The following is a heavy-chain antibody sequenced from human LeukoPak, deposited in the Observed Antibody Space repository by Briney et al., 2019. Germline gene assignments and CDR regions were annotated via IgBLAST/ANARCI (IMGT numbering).Heavy chain of an antibody. Sequence: GPTLLHPTRTLTLTFTFSGFSLGTRGGGGGWIRQPPVKALEWLSLIDWNADKPYSPPLNSRLTITKDTSKTQVVLTLTNMDPVDTATYYCAHCSYYDFWSGYPGFDYWGQGTLVTVSS. D-gene: IGHD3-3*01. CDR3: AHCSYYDFWSGYPGFDY. V-gene: IGHV2-5*01. CDR2: IDWNADK. J-gene: IGHJ4*02. CDR1: GFSLGTRGGG.